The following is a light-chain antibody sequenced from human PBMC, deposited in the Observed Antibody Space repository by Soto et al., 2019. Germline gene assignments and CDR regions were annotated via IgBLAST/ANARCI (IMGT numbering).Light chain of an antibody. CDR1: QSLVYTNGNTY. CDR2: KVS. J-gene: IGKJ1*01. V-gene: IGKV2-30*01. CDR3: MQGTHWPRT. Sequence: DVVVTQSTLSLPVTLVQPASVSCRSSQSLVYTNGNTYLAWFQQRPGQSPRRLTYKVSIRDSGVPDRFSGSGSGTEFTLTISRVEAEDVGVYYCMQGTHWPRTFGQGTKVEIK.